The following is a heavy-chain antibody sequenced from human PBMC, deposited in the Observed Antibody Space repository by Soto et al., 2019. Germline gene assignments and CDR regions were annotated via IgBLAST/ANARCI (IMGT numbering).Heavy chain of an antibody. D-gene: IGHD5-12*01. CDR2: IHYNGNT. CDR1: GGSISSYS. V-gene: IGHV4-59*01. CDR3: AREGNLGRWLQPLDF. J-gene: IGHJ4*02. Sequence: SETLSLTCSVSGGSISSYSWNWIRQPPGKGLEWIGNIHYNGNTKYNPSLKSRVTMSVDTSKNQFSLKLISVTAADTAKYFCAREGNLGRWLQPLDFWGQGTLVTV.